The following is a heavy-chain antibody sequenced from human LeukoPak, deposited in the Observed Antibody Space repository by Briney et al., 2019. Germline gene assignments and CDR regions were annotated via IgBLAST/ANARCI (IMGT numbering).Heavy chain of an antibody. CDR2: ISGGGIST. V-gene: IGHV3-23*01. CDR1: GFTFKNYA. Sequence: QPGGSLRLSCAASGFTFKNYAMSWVRQAPGKGLEWVSAISGGGISTYYADSVKGRFTISRDNSKNTVYLQMNSLRAEDTAIYYCAKGSWKTVPAASDYWGQGTLVTVSS. J-gene: IGHJ4*02. D-gene: IGHD2-2*01. CDR3: AKGSWKTVPAASDY.